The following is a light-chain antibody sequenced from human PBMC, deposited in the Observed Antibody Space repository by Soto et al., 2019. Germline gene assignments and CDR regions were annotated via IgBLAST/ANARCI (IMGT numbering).Light chain of an antibody. J-gene: IGLJ2*01. CDR3: ATWDDSLDGPV. Sequence: QSVLTQPPSASGAPGQRVTISCSGSRSNIGSQVVQWFQHLPGTAPKVLIQNNSERPSGVPDRFSGPKSGTSASLAISGLQTEDEGDYYCATWDDSLDGPVFGGGTKLTVL. V-gene: IGLV1-44*01. CDR1: RSNIGSQV. CDR2: NNS.